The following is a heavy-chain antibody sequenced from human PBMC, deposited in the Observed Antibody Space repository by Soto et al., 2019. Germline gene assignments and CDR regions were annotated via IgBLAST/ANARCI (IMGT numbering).Heavy chain of an antibody. Sequence: SETLSLTCAVYGGSFSGYYWSWIRQPPGKGLEWIGEINHSGSTNYNPSLKSRVTISVDTSKNQFSLKLSSVTAADTAVYYCARGRRIVVVVAPYGSWFDPWGQGTLVTVSS. V-gene: IGHV4-34*01. D-gene: IGHD2-15*01. CDR2: INHSGST. J-gene: IGHJ5*02. CDR1: GGSFSGYY. CDR3: ARGRRIVVVVAPYGSWFDP.